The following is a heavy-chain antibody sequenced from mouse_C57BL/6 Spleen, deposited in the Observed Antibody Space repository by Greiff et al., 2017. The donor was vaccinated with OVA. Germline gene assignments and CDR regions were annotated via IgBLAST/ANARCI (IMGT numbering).Heavy chain of an antibody. Sequence: QVQLKESGPGLVQPSQSLSITCTVSGFSLTSYGVHWVRQSPGKGLEWLGVIWRGGSTDYNAAFMSRLSITKDNSKSQVFFKMNSLQADDTAIYYCAKNADYRDYYAMDYWGQGTSVTVSS. CDR2: IWRGGST. D-gene: IGHD2-4*01. CDR1: GFSLTSYG. V-gene: IGHV2-5*01. CDR3: AKNADYRDYYAMDY. J-gene: IGHJ4*01.